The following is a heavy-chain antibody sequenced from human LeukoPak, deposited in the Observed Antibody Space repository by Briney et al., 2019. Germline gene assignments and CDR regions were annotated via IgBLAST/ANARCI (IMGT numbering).Heavy chain of an antibody. CDR1: GFTFSSYW. V-gene: IGHV3-7*01. CDR3: ARVANYYGSGSYYKSNYFDY. D-gene: IGHD3-10*01. J-gene: IGHJ4*02. Sequence: GGSLRLSCAASGFTFSSYWMSWVRQAPGKGLEWVANIKQDGSEKYYVDSVKGRFTISRDNAKNSLYLQMNSLRAEDTAVYYCARVANYYGSGSYYKSNYFDYWGQGTLVTVSS. CDR2: IKQDGSEK.